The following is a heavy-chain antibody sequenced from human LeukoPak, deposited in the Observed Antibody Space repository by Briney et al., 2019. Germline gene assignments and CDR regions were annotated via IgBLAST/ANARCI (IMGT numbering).Heavy chain of an antibody. Sequence: PSETLSLTCTVSGGSISSYYWSWIRQPPGKGLEWIGYIYHSGSTYYNPSLKSRVTISVDTSKNQFSLKLSSVTAADTAVYYCARDVGDSSGFTRYYYYYYYMDVWGKGTTVTVSS. J-gene: IGHJ6*03. V-gene: IGHV4-59*12. D-gene: IGHD3-22*01. CDR3: ARDVGDSSGFTRYYYYYYYMDV. CDR2: IYHSGST. CDR1: GGSISSYY.